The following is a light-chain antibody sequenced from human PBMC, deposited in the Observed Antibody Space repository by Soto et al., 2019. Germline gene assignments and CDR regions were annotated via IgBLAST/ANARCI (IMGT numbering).Light chain of an antibody. CDR2: KAS. CDR1: QSISSW. V-gene: IGKV1-5*03. J-gene: IGKJ2*01. CDR3: QQYNSYPYS. Sequence: DIQMTQSPSTLSASVGDRVTITCRASQSISSWLAWYQQKPGKAPKLLIYKASSLESGVPSRLSGSGSGTEFTLTISSLQPDAFATYYGQQYNSYPYSFGQGTKLEIK.